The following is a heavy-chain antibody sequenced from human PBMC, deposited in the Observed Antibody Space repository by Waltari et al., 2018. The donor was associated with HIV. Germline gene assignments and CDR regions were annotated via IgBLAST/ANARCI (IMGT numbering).Heavy chain of an antibody. J-gene: IGHJ4*01. CDR2: INPDSGDT. D-gene: IGHD5-12*01. V-gene: IGHV1-2*06. Sequence: QPLLLPSDSQVKTPGTSVTPSFKVSGDRLTPYFIHWPQLAPGQGFEWLGRINPDSGDTTYSQTFKTRVTMTRDTSSASTYMELTRLTSADTAIYFCARGEDISLTHLPPGFRLEFWGHGTLVTVSS. CDR3: ARGEDISLTHLPPGFRLEF. CDR1: GDRLTPYF.